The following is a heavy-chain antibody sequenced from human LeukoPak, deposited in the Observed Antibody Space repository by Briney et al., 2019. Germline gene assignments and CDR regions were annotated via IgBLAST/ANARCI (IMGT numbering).Heavy chain of an antibody. CDR3: ATHFSRSSWFSTYYYYYYMDV. Sequence: KPSETLSLTCAVSGYSISSGYYWGWIRQPPGKGLEWIGSIYHSGSTYYNPSLKSRVTISVDTSKNQFSLKLSSVTAADTAVYYCATHFSRSSWFSTYYYYYYMDVWGKGTTVTVSS. CDR2: IYHSGST. J-gene: IGHJ6*03. V-gene: IGHV4-38-2*01. D-gene: IGHD6-13*01. CDR1: GYSISSGYY.